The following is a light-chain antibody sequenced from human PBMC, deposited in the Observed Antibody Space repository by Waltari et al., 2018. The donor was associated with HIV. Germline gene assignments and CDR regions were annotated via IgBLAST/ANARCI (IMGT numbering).Light chain of an antibody. CDR1: SSNIRAGYD. V-gene: IGLV1-40*01. Sequence: QSVLTQPPSVSGAPGPRVTISCTGSSSNIRAGYDVHWYQQLPGTAPKLLIYANINRPSGVPDRFSGSKSGSSASLAITGLQAEDEAHYYCQSFDSSLTTSGVIFGGGTKLTVL. J-gene: IGLJ2*01. CDR2: ANI. CDR3: QSFDSSLTTSGVI.